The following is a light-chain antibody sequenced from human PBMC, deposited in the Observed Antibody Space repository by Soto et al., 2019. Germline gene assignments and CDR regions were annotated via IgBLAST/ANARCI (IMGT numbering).Light chain of an antibody. CDR2: GAS. Sequence: EIVLTQSPGTLSLSPGERATLSCRASQSVSSSYLAWYQQKPGQAPRLLIYGASSRATGTPDRFSGTGSGTDFTLTISRLEPEDFAVYYCQQYGGSPITFGQGTRLEN. CDR3: QQYGGSPIT. V-gene: IGKV3-20*01. J-gene: IGKJ5*01. CDR1: QSVSSSY.